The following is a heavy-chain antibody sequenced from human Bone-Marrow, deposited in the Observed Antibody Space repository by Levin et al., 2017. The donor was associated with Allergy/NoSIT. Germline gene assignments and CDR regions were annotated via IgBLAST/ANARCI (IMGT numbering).Heavy chain of an antibody. CDR1: GFTFSSYA. CDR2: VSMDGNKK. CDR3: AKGSSTSWYFDS. J-gene: IGHJ4*02. V-gene: IGHV3-30*18. Sequence: GGSLRLSCAASGFTFSSYAMHWVRQGPGKGLEWVAVVSMDGNKKHFADSVKGRFTIPRDNSKNTLSLQMNSLRPEDTSVYYCAKGSSTSWYFDSWGQGTLVTVSS. D-gene: IGHD2-2*01.